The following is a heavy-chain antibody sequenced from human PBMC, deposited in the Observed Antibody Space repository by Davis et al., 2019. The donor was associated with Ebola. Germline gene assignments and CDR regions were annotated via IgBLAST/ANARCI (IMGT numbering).Heavy chain of an antibody. CDR2: IYYNGNN. Sequence: MPSETLSLTCSVSGDSISGSIYYWAWIRQSPEKGLEWIATIYYNGNNNYAPSLKSRATISVDTSKNQFSLKLDSVSATDTAVYYCAGPGGYCSRTSCSFYLDFWGQGTLVTVSS. CDR1: GDSISGSIYY. J-gene: IGHJ4*02. D-gene: IGHD2-2*01. CDR3: AGPGGYCSRTSCSFYLDF. V-gene: IGHV4-39*01.